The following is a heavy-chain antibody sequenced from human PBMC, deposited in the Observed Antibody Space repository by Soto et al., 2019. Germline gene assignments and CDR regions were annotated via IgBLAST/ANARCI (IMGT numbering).Heavy chain of an antibody. J-gene: IGHJ4*02. D-gene: IGHD6-13*01. CDR1: GFSLSTSGVG. CDR2: IYWDDDK. V-gene: IGHV2-5*02. CDR3: AHYHPGIAAAGIDY. Sequence: QITLKESGPTLVKPTQTLTLTCTFSGFSLSTSGVGVGWIRQPPGKALEWLALIYWDDDKRYSPSLKSRLTITKDTSKNQVVLTMTNMDPVDTVTYYCAHYHPGIAAAGIDYWGQGTLVTVSS.